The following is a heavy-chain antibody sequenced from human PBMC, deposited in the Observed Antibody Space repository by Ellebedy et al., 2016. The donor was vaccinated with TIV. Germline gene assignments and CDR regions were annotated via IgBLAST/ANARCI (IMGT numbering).Heavy chain of an antibody. J-gene: IGHJ4*02. CDR2: ISYDGSNK. CDR3: AREYRGFDY. CDR1: GFTFSSYG. V-gene: IGHV3-30*03. Sequence: PGGSLRLSCAASGFTFSSYGLHWVRQAPGKGLEWVAVISYDGSNKYDADSVKGRFTISRDNSKNTLYLQMNSLRAEDTAVYYCAREYRGFDYWGQGTLVTVSS. D-gene: IGHD4-23*01.